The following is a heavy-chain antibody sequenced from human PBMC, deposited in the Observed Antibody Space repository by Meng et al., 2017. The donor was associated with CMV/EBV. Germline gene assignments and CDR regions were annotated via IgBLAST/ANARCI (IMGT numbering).Heavy chain of an antibody. CDR1: GGSFSGNY. V-gene: IGHV4-34*01. Sequence: SETLSLTCAVYGGSFSGNYCSWIRQPPGKGLECIGEINHSGSTNYNPSLKSRVTISVDTSKNQFSLKLSSVTAADTAVYYCAKDQPYDFWSYWGQGTLVTVSS. D-gene: IGHD3-3*01. CDR3: AKDQPYDFWSY. J-gene: IGHJ4*02. CDR2: INHSGST.